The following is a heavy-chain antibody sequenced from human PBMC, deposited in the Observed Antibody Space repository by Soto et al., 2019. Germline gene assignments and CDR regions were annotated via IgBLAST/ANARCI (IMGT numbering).Heavy chain of an antibody. CDR1: GGSISSSNW. CDR3: ARGIAAAGRYWFDP. D-gene: IGHD6-13*01. Sequence: PSETLSLTCAVSGGSISSSNWWSWVRQPPGKGLEWIGDIYHSGSTNYHPSLKSRVTISVDTSKNQFSLKLSSVTAADTAVYYCARGIAAAGRYWFDPWGQGTLVTVSS. J-gene: IGHJ5*02. V-gene: IGHV4-4*02. CDR2: IYHSGST.